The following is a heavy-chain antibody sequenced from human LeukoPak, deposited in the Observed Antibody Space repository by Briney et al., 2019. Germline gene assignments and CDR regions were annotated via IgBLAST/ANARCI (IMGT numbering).Heavy chain of an antibody. Sequence: GRSLRLSCAASGFTFSSYGMHWVRQAPGKGLEWMAVISYDGSNKYYADSVKGRLTISRDNSKNTLYLQMNSLRAEDTAVYYCARDLDSGWRNFDYWGQGTLVTVSS. CDR2: ISYDGSNK. CDR3: ARDLDSGWRNFDY. J-gene: IGHJ4*02. D-gene: IGHD6-19*01. CDR1: GFTFSSYG. V-gene: IGHV3-30*03.